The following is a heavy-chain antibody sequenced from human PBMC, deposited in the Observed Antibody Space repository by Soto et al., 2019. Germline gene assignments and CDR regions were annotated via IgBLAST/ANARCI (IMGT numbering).Heavy chain of an antibody. V-gene: IGHV1-18*04. CDR1: GYTFTSYG. J-gene: IGHJ4*02. CDR2: VSAYNGNT. Sequence: QVQLVQSGAEVKKLGPSVKVSCKASGYTFTSYGISWERQAPGQGLEWMGWVSAYNGNTNYAQKVQGRVTMITDTCTSTAYMELRSLRSDDTAEYYCARDRIAAAGTFDYWGQETLVTVSS. D-gene: IGHD6-13*01. CDR3: ARDRIAAAGTFDY.